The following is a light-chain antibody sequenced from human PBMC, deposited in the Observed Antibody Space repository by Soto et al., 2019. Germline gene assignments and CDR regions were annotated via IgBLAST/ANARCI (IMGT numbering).Light chain of an antibody. CDR3: QQYSMSPRT. CDR2: GAF. CDR1: QSVSGSY. V-gene: IGKV3-20*01. Sequence: EAVLTQSPATLSVSPGERATVSCRASQSVSGSYLAWYQQKPGQPPRLLIYGAFNRAGGIPDRFSGSGSGTDFTLTISRLEPEDFAVYYCQQYSMSPRTFGQGTRVDIK. J-gene: IGKJ1*01.